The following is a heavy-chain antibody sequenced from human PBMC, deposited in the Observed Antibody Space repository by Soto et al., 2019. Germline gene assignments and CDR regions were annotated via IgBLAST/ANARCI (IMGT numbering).Heavy chain of an antibody. Sequence: SETLSLTCSVSGGSVRTGSYHWSWIRQPPGKGLEWIGFIPNNGSPDYNPSLKSRVVVSIDRSKNQFSLKVNSVTAADTAVYYSARGRGWFGESFLYYYYYGMDLWGQGTTVTVSS. CDR3: ARGRGWFGESFLYYYYYGMDL. V-gene: IGHV4-61*01. D-gene: IGHD3-10*01. CDR2: IPNNGSP. CDR1: GGSVRTGSYH. J-gene: IGHJ6*02.